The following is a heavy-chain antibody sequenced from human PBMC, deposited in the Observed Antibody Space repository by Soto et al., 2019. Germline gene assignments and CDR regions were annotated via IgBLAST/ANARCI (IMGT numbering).Heavy chain of an antibody. J-gene: IGHJ2*01. Sequence: GGSLRLSCAASGFTFSSYGMHWVRQAPGKGLEWVAVIWYDGSNKYYADSVEGRFTISRDNSKNTLYLQMNSLRAEDTAVYYCAREYGDYVKAYFDLWGRGTLVTVSS. CDR3: AREYGDYVKAYFDL. CDR1: GFTFSSYG. CDR2: IWYDGSNK. V-gene: IGHV3-33*01. D-gene: IGHD4-17*01.